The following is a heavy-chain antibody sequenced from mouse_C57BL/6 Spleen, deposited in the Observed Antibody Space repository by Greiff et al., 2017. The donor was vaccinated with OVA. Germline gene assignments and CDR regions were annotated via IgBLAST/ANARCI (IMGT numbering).Heavy chain of an antibody. J-gene: IGHJ2*01. CDR2: IHPNSGST. Sequence: QVQLQQPGAELVKPGASVKLSCKASGYTFTSYWMHWVKQRPGQGLEWIGMIHPNSGSTNYNEKFKSKATLTVDKSSSTAYMQLSSLTAEDSAVYYGAREEDDEEDYCDYWGQGTTLTVSS. D-gene: IGHD2-12*01. CDR1: GYTFTSYW. V-gene: IGHV1-64*01. CDR3: AREEDDEEDYCDY.